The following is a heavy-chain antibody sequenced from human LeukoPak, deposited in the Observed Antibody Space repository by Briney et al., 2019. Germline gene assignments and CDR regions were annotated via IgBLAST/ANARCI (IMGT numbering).Heavy chain of an antibody. V-gene: IGHV1-2*02. CDR3: ARADRLDGSPYLIGP. CDR1: GYSFTDYY. J-gene: IGHJ5*02. D-gene: IGHD1-26*01. CDR2: INPNSGGT. Sequence: ASVQVSCKTSGYSFTDYYMHWVRRAPGQGLEWMGWINPNSGGTSTAQKFQGRITMTRDTSITTVYMEVSWLTSDDTAIYYCARADRLDGSPYLIGPWGQGTLVTVSS.